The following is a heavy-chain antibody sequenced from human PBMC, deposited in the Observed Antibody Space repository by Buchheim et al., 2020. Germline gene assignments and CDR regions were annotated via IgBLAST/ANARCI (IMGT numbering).Heavy chain of an antibody. J-gene: IGHJ6*03. V-gene: IGHV3-7*01. CDR1: GFTFSNYA. CDR2: IKRNGGDK. D-gene: IGHD2-15*01. CDR3: TTGRRERDCGSSGGHMYNLMDV. Sequence: EVYLLESGGGLVQAGGSLRLSCAASGFTFSNYAMSWVRQAPGKGLEWVANIKRNGGDKYYVDSVKGRFTISRDNAKNTLYLNMKSKRDEDTAVYYSTTGRRERDCGSSGGHMYNLMDVWGKGTT.